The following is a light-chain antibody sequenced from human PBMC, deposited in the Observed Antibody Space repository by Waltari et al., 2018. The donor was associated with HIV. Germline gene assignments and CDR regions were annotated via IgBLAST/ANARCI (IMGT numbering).Light chain of an antibody. Sequence: QLALIQQASVSGSLGQSNTISCHGTSGNIGKYNLVFWFQQHPGKAPKLLIYEVTRSPSVIYRRFSSSKSDHTASLTISGLQAEDEAAYFCCSYAGTTDSFVFGGGT. CDR1: SGNIGKYNL. CDR2: EVT. J-gene: IGLJ1*01. V-gene: IGLV2-23*02. CDR3: CSYAGTTDSFV.